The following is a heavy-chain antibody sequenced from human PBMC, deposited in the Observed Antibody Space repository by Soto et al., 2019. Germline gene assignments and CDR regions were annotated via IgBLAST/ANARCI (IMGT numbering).Heavy chain of an antibody. D-gene: IGHD2-15*01. CDR3: AKDRSGDIVVVVAAIDY. CDR1: GFTFSSYA. V-gene: IGHV3-23*01. J-gene: IGHJ4*02. Sequence: GGSLRLSCAASGFTFSSYAMSWVRQAPGKGLEWVSAISGSGGSTYYADSVKGRFTISRDNSKNTLYLQMNSLRAEDTAVYYRAKDRSGDIVVVVAAIDYWGQGTLVTVSS. CDR2: ISGSGGST.